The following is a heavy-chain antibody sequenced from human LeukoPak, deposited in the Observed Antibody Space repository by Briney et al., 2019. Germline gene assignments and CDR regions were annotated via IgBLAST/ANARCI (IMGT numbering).Heavy chain of an antibody. CDR2: ISGSGGST. Sequence: GGSLRLSCAASGFTFSSYAMSWVRQAPGKGLEWVSAISGSGGSTYYADSVKGRFTISRDNSKNTLYLQMNSLRAEDTAVYYCAKADPITMIVVVITFDAFDIWGQGTMVTVSS. D-gene: IGHD3-22*01. J-gene: IGHJ3*02. CDR1: GFTFSSYA. V-gene: IGHV3-23*01. CDR3: AKADPITMIVVVITFDAFDI.